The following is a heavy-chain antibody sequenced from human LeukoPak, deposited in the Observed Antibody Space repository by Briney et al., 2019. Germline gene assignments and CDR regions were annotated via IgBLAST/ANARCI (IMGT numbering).Heavy chain of an antibody. CDR3: ARAVDGSGSRSFDY. CDR2: INSDGSWT. Sequence: PGGSLKLSCAASGNYWMHWVRQAPGKGLVWVSHINSDGSWTSYADSVKGRFTISRDNAKNTLYLQMNSLRAEDTAVYYCARAVDGSGSRSFDYWGQGTLVTVSS. CDR1: GNYW. V-gene: IGHV3-74*01. J-gene: IGHJ4*02. D-gene: IGHD3-10*01.